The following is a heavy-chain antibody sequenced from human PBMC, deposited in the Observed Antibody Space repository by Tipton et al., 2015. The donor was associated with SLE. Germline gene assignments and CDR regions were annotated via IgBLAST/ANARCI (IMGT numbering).Heavy chain of an antibody. CDR1: NASVSNSSFY. Sequence: TLSLTCSVSNASVSNSSFYWGWVRQTPERGLEWVGSIHYSGNTYPNPSLKSRVTISVDTAHNQFSLKVDSVTAADTAIYYCAQPRWVAGSDSWGQGLLVTVSS. J-gene: IGHJ4*02. CDR2: IHYSGNT. D-gene: IGHD6-19*01. V-gene: IGHV4-39*07. CDR3: AQPRWVAGSDS.